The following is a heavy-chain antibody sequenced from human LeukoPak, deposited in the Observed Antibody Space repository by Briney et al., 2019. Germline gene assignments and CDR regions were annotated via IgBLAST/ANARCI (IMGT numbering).Heavy chain of an antibody. D-gene: IGHD3-22*01. V-gene: IGHV3-23*01. CDR2: ISGSGGST. J-gene: IGHJ5*02. Sequence: GGSLRLSCAASGFTFGSYGMSWVRQAPGKGLEWVSGISGSGGSTYYADSVKGRFTISRDNSKNTLSLQMSSLRAEDTAVYYCAKVSTYYDSSGSPAGGFDPWGQGTLVTVSS. CDR3: AKVSTYYDSSGSPAGGFDP. CDR1: GFTFGSYG.